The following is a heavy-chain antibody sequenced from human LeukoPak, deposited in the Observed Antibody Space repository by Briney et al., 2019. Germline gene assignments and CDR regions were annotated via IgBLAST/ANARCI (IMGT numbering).Heavy chain of an antibody. D-gene: IGHD3-16*01. CDR1: GGSISSYY. J-gene: IGHJ4*02. V-gene: IGHV4-59*01. CDR2: IYYSGST. CDR3: ARGSYGVDYFDY. Sequence: PSETLSLTCTVSGGSISSYYWSWIRQPPGKGLEWIGYIYYSGSTNYNPSLNSRVTISVDTSKNQFSLKLSSVTAADTAVYYCARGSYGVDYFDYWGQGTLVTVSS.